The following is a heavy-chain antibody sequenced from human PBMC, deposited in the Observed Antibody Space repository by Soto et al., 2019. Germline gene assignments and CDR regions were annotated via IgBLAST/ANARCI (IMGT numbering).Heavy chain of an antibody. CDR1: GNSLNSHDDY. D-gene: IGHD5-18*01. V-gene: IGHV4-31*03. J-gene: IGHJ4*02. CDR2: FHFSVST. Sequence: VQLQESGPGLVKSSQTLSLTCTISGNSLNSHDDYCTWIRHLPVKGLQWFGYFHFSVSTYYNPSLGSRVSISTATSKTQFSLILTSVTVADTAVYYCARDSYSYGYPSPLSFDRWGQGIPVTVSS. CDR3: ARDSYSYGYPSPLSFDR.